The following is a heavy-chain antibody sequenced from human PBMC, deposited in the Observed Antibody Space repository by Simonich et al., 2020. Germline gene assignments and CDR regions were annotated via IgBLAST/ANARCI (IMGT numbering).Heavy chain of an antibody. V-gene: IGHV3-48*03. D-gene: IGHD4-17*01. CDR1: GFTFSSYE. CDR3: ARHYYGDYYFDY. J-gene: IGHJ4*02. Sequence: EVQLVESGGGLVQPGGSLRLSCAASGFTFSSYEMNWVRQAPGKGLDWVSNISSSGSTIYYADSVKGRFTISRDNAKNSLYLQMNSLRAEDTAVYYCARHYYGDYYFDYWGQGTLVTVSS. CDR2: ISSSGSTI.